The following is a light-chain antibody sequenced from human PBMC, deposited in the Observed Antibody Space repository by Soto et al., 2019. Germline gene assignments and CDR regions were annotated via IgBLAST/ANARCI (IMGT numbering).Light chain of an antibody. CDR1: SRDVGTYNL. Sequence: QSALTQPASVSGSPGQSITISCTGTSRDVGTYNLVSWYQQCPGKAPKLMIYEGIKRPSGVSNRFSVSKSGNTASLTISGLQAEDEADYYCCSYAGSSTHVVFGGGTKLTVL. V-gene: IGLV2-23*01. J-gene: IGLJ2*01. CDR3: CSYAGSSTHVV. CDR2: EGI.